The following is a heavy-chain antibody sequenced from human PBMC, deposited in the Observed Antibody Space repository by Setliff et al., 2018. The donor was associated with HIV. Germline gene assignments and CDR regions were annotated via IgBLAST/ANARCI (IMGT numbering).Heavy chain of an antibody. CDR3: ARAHFLVAMTRNWFDP. CDR1: GYTVTAFY. CDR2: INPKSGVA. V-gene: IGHV1-2*06. D-gene: IGHD5-12*01. J-gene: IGHJ5*02. Sequence: ASVKVSCKASGYTVTAFYIHWVRQAPGQGLEWIGRINPKSGVADYLKKFQGRVTMPTDTSTNTAHMELIRPRFDDTAVYYCARAHFLVAMTRNWFDPWGQGTLVTVSS.